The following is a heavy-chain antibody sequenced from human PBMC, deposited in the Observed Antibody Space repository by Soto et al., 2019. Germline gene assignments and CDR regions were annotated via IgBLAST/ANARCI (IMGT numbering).Heavy chain of an antibody. CDR1: GFSLSTSGVG. D-gene: IGHD6-19*01. CDR3: AHRGSSSGWYGDNWFDP. V-gene: IGHV2-5*01. J-gene: IGHJ5*02. CDR2: IYWNDDK. Sequence: QITLKESGPTLVKPTQTLTLTCTFSGFSLSTSGVGVGWIRQPPGKALEWLALIYWNDDKRYSPSLKSSLTITKDTSKTQVVLTMTNMDPVDTATDYCAHRGSSSGWYGDNWFDPWGQGTLVTVSS.